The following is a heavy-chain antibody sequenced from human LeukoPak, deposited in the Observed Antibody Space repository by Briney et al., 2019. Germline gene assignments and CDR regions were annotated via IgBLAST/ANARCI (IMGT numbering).Heavy chain of an antibody. CDR2: IYTSGST. CDR1: GGSISSGSYY. Sequence: SETLSLTCTVSGGSISSGSYYWSWIRQPAGKGLEWIGRIYTSGSTNYNPSLKSRVTISVDTSKNQFSLKLSSVTAADTAVYYCARDAYYDSSGYLDYWGQGTLVTVSS. CDR3: ARDAYYDSSGYLDY. V-gene: IGHV4-61*02. J-gene: IGHJ4*02. D-gene: IGHD3-22*01.